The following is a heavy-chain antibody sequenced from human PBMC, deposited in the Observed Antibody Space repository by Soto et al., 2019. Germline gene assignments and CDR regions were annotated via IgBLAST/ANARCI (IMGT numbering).Heavy chain of an antibody. CDR1: GFTFSSYE. J-gene: IGHJ5*02. D-gene: IGHD6-13*01. CDR2: ISSSGTTI. V-gene: IGHV3-48*03. Sequence: GGSLRLSCAASGFTFSSYEMNWVRQAPGKGLEWVSYISSSGTTIYYADSVKGRFTISRDNAKNSLYLQMNSLRVEDTAVYYCARGHSSSWTYNWFDPWGQGTLVTVSS. CDR3: ARGHSSSWTYNWFDP.